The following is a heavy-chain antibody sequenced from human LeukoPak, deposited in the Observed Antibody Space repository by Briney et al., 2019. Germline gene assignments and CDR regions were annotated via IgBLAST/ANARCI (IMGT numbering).Heavy chain of an antibody. D-gene: IGHD6-13*01. Sequence: PGASVKVSCKASGYTFTGYYMHWVRQAPGQGLEWMGWINPNSGGTNYAQKFQGRITMTRDTSISTAYMELSRLRSDDTAVYYRARVRIAAAGKPFDYWGQGTLVTVSS. CDR3: ARVRIAAAGKPFDY. CDR1: GYTFTGYY. J-gene: IGHJ4*02. CDR2: INPNSGGT. V-gene: IGHV1-2*02.